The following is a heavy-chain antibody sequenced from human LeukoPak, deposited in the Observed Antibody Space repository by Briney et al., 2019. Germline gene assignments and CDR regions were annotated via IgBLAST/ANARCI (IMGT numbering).Heavy chain of an antibody. CDR1: GYSFSNYW. CDR3: ARSGRYSSSPTVI. J-gene: IGHJ3*02. Sequence: GESLKISCQGSGYSFSNYWIDWARQLPGKGLEWMGSIYPGDSVTRYSPSFQGQVTFSADKSISTAYLQWSSLKASDTAMYYCARSGRYSSSPTVIWGQGTMVTVSS. CDR2: IYPGDSVT. V-gene: IGHV5-51*01. D-gene: IGHD6-13*01.